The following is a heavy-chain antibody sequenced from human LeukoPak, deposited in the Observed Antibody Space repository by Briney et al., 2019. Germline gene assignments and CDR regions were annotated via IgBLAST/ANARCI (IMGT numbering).Heavy chain of an antibody. CDR2: ISYDGSNK. D-gene: IGHD6-13*01. V-gene: IGHV3-30*09. CDR1: GFTFSSYA. J-gene: IGHJ4*02. CDR3: AREEIAAAGFDC. Sequence: GGSLRLSCAASGFTFSSYAMHWVRQAPGKGLEWVAVISYDGSNKYYADSVKGRFAISRDNSKNTLYLQMNSLRAEDTAVYYCAREEIAAAGFDCWGQGTLVTVSS.